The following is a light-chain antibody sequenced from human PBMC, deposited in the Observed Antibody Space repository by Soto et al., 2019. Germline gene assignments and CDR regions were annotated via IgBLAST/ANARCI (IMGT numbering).Light chain of an antibody. J-gene: IGKJ4*01. Sequence: EIVMTQSLATLSVSPGERATLSCRATQSVNSNLAWYQQKPGQAPRLLIYGASTRATGIPARFSGSGSGTEFTLTISSLQSEDFVVYYCQQYKNWPLTFGGGTKVEIK. CDR2: GAS. CDR1: QSVNSN. V-gene: IGKV3D-15*01. CDR3: QQYKNWPLT.